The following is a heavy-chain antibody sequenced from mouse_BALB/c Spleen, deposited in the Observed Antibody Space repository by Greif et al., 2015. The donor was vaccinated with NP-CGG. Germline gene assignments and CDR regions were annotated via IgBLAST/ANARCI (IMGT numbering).Heavy chain of an antibody. CDR1: GFTFSDFY. CDR3: ARDDGSYCYFDV. CDR2: SRNKANDYTT. D-gene: IGHD2-2*01. J-gene: IGHJ1*01. Sequence: EVKLVESGGGLVQPGGSLRLSCATSGFTFSDFYMEWVRQPPGKRLEWIAASRNKANDYTTEYSASVKGRFIVSRDTSQSILYLQMNALRAEYTAIYYCARDDGSYCYFDVCGAGTTVTVSS. V-gene: IGHV7-1*02.